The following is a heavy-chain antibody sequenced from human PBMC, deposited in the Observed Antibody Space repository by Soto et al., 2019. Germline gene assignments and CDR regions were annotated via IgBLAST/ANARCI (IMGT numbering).Heavy chain of an antibody. CDR2: IYQSGVT. CDR1: GDSYSISTYS. D-gene: IGHD6-19*01. J-gene: IGHJ5*02. CDR3: AGMPYTSGLRFDP. Sequence: SETLSLTCNMSGDSYSISTYSWSWIRQPPGKALQWIGFIYQSGVTSYNPSLASRVSSSLDRSNNQCSLKLKSVTAADTAVYFCAGMPYTSGLRFDPWGPGTLVTVSS. V-gene: IGHV4-30-2*01.